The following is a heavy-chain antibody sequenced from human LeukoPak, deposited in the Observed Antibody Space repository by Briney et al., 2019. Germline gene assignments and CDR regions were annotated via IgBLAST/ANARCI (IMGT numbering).Heavy chain of an antibody. D-gene: IGHD6-19*01. Sequence: PSGTLSLTCAVSGGSISSSNWWSWVRQPPGKGLEWIGEIYHSGSTNYNPSLKSRVTISVDKSKNQFSLKLSSVTAADTAVYYCARGGYSSGYLRNYYYGMDVWGQGTTVTVPS. CDR1: GGSISSSNW. J-gene: IGHJ6*02. V-gene: IGHV4-4*02. CDR3: ARGGYSSGYLRNYYYGMDV. CDR2: IYHSGST.